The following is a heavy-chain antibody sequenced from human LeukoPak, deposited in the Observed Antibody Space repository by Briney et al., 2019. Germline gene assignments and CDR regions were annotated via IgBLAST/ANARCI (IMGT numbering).Heavy chain of an antibody. Sequence: SETLSLTCTVSGGSISSGSYYWSWIRQPAGKGLEWIGRIYTSGSTNYNPSLKSRVTISVDTSKNQFSLKLSSVTAADTAVYYCARGSLSGSYPFDYWGQGTLVTVSS. J-gene: IGHJ4*02. V-gene: IGHV4-61*02. CDR2: IYTSGST. CDR1: GGSISSGSYY. D-gene: IGHD1-26*01. CDR3: ARGSLSGSYPFDY.